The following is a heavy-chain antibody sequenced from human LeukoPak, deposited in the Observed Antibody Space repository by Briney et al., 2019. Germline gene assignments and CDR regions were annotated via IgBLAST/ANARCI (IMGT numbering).Heavy chain of an antibody. Sequence: GGSLRLSCAASGFTVNSNYMNWVRQAPGKGLEWVANIKQDGSEKYYVDSVKGRFTISRDNTKNSLYLQMNSLRAEDTAVYYCARLKQWLVRDYYYYGMDVWGQGTTVTVSS. J-gene: IGHJ6*02. CDR2: IKQDGSEK. V-gene: IGHV3-7*01. D-gene: IGHD6-19*01. CDR3: ARLKQWLVRDYYYYGMDV. CDR1: GFTVNSNY.